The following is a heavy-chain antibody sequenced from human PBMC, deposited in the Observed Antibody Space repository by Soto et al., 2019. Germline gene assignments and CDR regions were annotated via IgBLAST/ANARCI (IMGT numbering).Heavy chain of an antibody. CDR2: ISDSGCI. V-gene: IGHV4-39*02. Sequence: SETLSLTCTLSGGCINTDPYFWGCIRQPPEREKEWSGSISDSGCIHNSPSCTSLCTRSVDTSKSQFSLCLCPVFDADTAVSYCAREGGCNSSYRRYFDYWRQGSRVT. D-gene: IGHD2-15*01. J-gene: IGHJ4*02. CDR3: AREGGCNSSYRRYFDY. CDR1: GGCINTDPYF.